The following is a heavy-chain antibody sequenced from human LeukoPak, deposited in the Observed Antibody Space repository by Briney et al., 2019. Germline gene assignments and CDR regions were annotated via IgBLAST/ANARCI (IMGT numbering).Heavy chain of an antibody. V-gene: IGHV3-21*01. Sequence: GGCLRLSCAASGFTFNTYGMNWVRQAPGKGLEWVSSISTSSSYIYYADSVKGRFTISRDNAKNSLYLQMSSLRGEDTAVYYCARDESGSRFDYWGQGTLVTVSS. CDR1: GFTFNTYG. D-gene: IGHD1-26*01. J-gene: IGHJ4*02. CDR2: ISTSSSYI. CDR3: ARDESGSRFDY.